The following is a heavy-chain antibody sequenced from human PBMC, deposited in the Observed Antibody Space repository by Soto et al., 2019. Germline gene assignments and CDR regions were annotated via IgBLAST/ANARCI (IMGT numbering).Heavy chain of an antibody. CDR2: IYHSGNT. D-gene: IGHD5-18*01. J-gene: IGHJ4*02. Sequence: SETLSLTCAVSGYSISLGYYWGWIRQPPGKGLEWIGSIYHSGNTYYNPSLKSRVSISLDTSKNHFSLELTSVTAEDTAVYYCARDRFSGSYGYFDYWGQGTLVTVSS. CDR3: ARDRFSGSYGYFDY. V-gene: IGHV4-38-2*02. CDR1: GYSISLGYY.